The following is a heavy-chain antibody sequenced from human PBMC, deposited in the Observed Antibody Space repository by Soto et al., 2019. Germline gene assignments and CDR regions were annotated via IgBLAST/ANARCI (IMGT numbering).Heavy chain of an antibody. CDR3: ARDGYSSGWLLPFDY. CDR2: ISGSGGST. Sequence: GGSLRLSCAASGFTFSSYAMSWVRQAPGKGLEWVSAISGSGGSTYYADSVKGRFTISRDNSKNSLYLQMNSLRAEDTAVYYCARDGYSSGWLLPFDYWGQGTLVTVSS. V-gene: IGHV3-23*01. D-gene: IGHD6-19*01. CDR1: GFTFSSYA. J-gene: IGHJ4*02.